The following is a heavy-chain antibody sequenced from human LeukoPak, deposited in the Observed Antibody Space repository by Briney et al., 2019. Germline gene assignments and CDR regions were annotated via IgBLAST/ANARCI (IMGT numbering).Heavy chain of an antibody. J-gene: IGHJ4*02. CDR2: INPNSGGT. Sequence: ASVKVSCKASGYTFTGYYMHWVRQVPGQGLEWMGRINPNSGGTNYAQKFQDRVTMTRDTSISTAYMELNRLTSDDTAVYYCSASSSGYDRLFGYWGQGTLVTVSS. V-gene: IGHV1-2*06. D-gene: IGHD5-12*01. CDR3: SASSSGYDRLFGY. CDR1: GYTFTGYY.